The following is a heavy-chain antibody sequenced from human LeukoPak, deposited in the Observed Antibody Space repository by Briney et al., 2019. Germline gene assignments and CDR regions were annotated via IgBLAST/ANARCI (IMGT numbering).Heavy chain of an antibody. CDR1: GGSFSDNY. D-gene: IGHD4-23*01. Sequence: PSDTLSLTCAVYGGSFSDNYWSWIRQPPGEGLEWIGEINHSGGTNYNPSLKSRVTISQDTSKNQFFLKLYFVTAADTAVYYCARGRWDVRFQNWGQGTLVTVSS. CDR2: INHSGGT. CDR3: ARGRWDVRFQN. J-gene: IGHJ1*01. V-gene: IGHV4-34*01.